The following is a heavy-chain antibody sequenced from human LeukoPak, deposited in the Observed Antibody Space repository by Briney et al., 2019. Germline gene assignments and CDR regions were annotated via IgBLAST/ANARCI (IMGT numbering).Heavy chain of an antibody. CDR1: GGSISSSSYY. J-gene: IGHJ4*02. V-gene: IGHV4-39*07. CDR3: ARAYYVNSGYLDY. CDR2: IYYSGST. D-gene: IGHD3-22*01. Sequence: SETLSLTCTVSGGSISSSSYYWGWSRQPPAKGLGWIGSIYYSGSTYYNPSLKSRVTISVDTSKDQFSLRLSSLTAADTAVYYCARAYYVNSGYLDYWGQGTLVTVSS.